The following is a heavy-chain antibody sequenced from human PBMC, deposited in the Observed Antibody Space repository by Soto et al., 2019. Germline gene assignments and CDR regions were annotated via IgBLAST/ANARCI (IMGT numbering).Heavy chain of an antibody. V-gene: IGHV3-23*01. Sequence: GGSLRLSCAASGFTFSSRAMSWGRRAPGKGLEWVSAISDSGGSTYYADSVKGRFTISRDNSKNTLYLQMNSLRAEDTAVYYCANHLRPMNPSVWGQGTLVTVSS. CDR3: ANHLRPMNPSV. CDR1: GFTFSSRA. J-gene: IGHJ4*02. CDR2: ISDSGGST.